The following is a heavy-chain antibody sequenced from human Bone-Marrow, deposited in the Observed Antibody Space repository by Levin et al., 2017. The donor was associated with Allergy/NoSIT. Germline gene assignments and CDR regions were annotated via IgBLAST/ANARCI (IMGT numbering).Heavy chain of an antibody. D-gene: IGHD6-13*01. J-gene: IGHJ4*02. CDR1: GFTFRSYG. Sequence: LSLPCAASGFTFRSYGMHWVRQAPGKGLEWVAVIWYDGSNKYYADSVKGRFTISRDNSKNTLYLQMNSLRAEDTAVYYCAREGGSSWGENFDYWGQGTLVTVSS. V-gene: IGHV3-33*01. CDR3: AREGGSSWGENFDY. CDR2: IWYDGSNK.